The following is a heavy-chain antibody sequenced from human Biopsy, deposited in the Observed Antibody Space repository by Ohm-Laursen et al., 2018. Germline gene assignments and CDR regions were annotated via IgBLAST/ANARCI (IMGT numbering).Heavy chain of an antibody. Sequence: SLRLSCTVSGFIFDDYAMHWVRQAPGKGLEWVSSITWNSGTIDYADSVKGRFTISRDNAKNSLYLQMNSLRAGDTALYYCAKARVAIRYFDIWGRGTLVTVSS. V-gene: IGHV3-9*01. CDR1: GFIFDDYA. D-gene: IGHD2-15*01. J-gene: IGHJ2*01. CDR3: AKARVAIRYFDI. CDR2: ITWNSGTI.